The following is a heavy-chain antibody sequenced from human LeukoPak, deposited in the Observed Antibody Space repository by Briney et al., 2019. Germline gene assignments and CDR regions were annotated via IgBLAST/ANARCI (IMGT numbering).Heavy chain of an antibody. CDR1: GYTFTSYA. J-gene: IGHJ4*02. D-gene: IGHD3-22*01. V-gene: IGHV1-3*01. CDR2: INAGNGNT. Sequence: ASVKVSCKASGYTFTSYAMHWVRQAPGQRPEWMGWINAGNGNTKYSEKFQGRVTITRDTSASTAYMELSSLRSDDTAVYYCARVYYDSSNWGQGTLVTVSS. CDR3: ARVYYDSSN.